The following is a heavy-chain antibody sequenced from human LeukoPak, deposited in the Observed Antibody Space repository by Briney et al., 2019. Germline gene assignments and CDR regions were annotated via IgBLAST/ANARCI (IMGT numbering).Heavy chain of an antibody. Sequence: SVKVSCKASGGTFSSYAISWVRQAPGQGLEWMGGIIPIFGTANYAQKFQGRVTITADESTSTAYMELSSLRSEDTAVYYCASSLVGATRDYYFDYWDQGTLVTVSS. D-gene: IGHD1-26*01. CDR2: IIPIFGTA. CDR3: ASSLVGATRDYYFDY. V-gene: IGHV1-69*13. J-gene: IGHJ4*02. CDR1: GGTFSSYA.